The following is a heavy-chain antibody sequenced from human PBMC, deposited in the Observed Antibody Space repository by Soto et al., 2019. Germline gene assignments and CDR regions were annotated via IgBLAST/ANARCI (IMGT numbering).Heavy chain of an antibody. CDR1: GGTFSGSA. CDR2: FVPLFGTT. J-gene: IGHJ4*02. CDR3: ATHGLGVSSPPYFDN. D-gene: IGHD3-16*01. V-gene: IGHV1-69*01. Sequence: QLVQSGSEVKKPGSSVKVSCQASGGTFSGSAVTWLRQGPGQGLEWMGEFVPLFGTTNYAQRFPGRLTETADESPCTSYMELRTLRSDDTAVYYCATHGLGVSSPPYFDNWGQGTRVTVSS.